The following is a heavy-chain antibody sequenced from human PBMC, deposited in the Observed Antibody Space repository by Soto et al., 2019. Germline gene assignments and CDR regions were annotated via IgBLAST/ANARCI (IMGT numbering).Heavy chain of an antibody. CDR2: AFHTGGT. J-gene: IGHJ1*01. V-gene: IGHV4-59*01. CDR3: ASSELATLRDTEYFHR. D-gene: IGHD5-12*01. CDR1: NDSIRRSY. Sequence: QVQLQESGPGLVKPSETLSLTCTVSNDSIRRSYWSWIRQPPGRGLEWIGYAFHTGGTNYNPSLKGRVIISVDSSKSQFALKLTSVTAADTAEYFCASSELATLRDTEYFHRWGQGTLVTVSS.